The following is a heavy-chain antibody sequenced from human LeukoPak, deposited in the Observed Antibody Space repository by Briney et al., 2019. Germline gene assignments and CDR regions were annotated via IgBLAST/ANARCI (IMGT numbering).Heavy chain of an antibody. CDR3: ARGDSPYCSSTSCPLVDYFDY. CDR1: GGSISSGGYY. V-gene: IGHV4-30-2*01. D-gene: IGHD2-2*01. CDR2: IYHSGST. Sequence: SQTLSLTCTVSGGSISSGGYYWSWIRQPPGKGLEWIGYIYHSGSTYYNPSLKSRVTISVDRSKNQFSLKLSSVTAADTAVYYCARGDSPYCSSTSCPLVDYFDYWGQGTLVTVSS. J-gene: IGHJ4*02.